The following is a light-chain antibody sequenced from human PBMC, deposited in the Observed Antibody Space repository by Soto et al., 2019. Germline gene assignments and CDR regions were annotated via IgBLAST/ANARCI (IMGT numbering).Light chain of an antibody. V-gene: IGLV2-14*01. CDR2: DVT. J-gene: IGLJ3*02. CDR3: SSYTSTNNLGM. Sequence: QSALTQPASVSGSPGQSITICCTGTSSDVGGYNYVSWYQQHPDKAPKLIIYDVTNRPSGVSDRFSGSKSGNTASLTISGLQADDEADYYCSSYTSTNNLGMFGGGTKLTVL. CDR1: SSDVGGYNY.